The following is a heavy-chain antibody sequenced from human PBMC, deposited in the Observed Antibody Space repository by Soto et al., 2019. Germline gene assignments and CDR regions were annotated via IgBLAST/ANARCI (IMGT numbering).Heavy chain of an antibody. J-gene: IGHJ6*03. CDR1: GGSISSYH. Sequence: NPSETLSLTCTVSGGSISSYHWSWIRQPPGKGLEWIGYIYYSGSTNYNPSLKSRVTISVDTSKNQFSLKLSSVTAADTAVYYCARDLGGYYYMDVWGKGTTVTVSS. V-gene: IGHV4-59*01. CDR3: ARDLGGYYYMDV. CDR2: IYYSGST. D-gene: IGHD3-10*01.